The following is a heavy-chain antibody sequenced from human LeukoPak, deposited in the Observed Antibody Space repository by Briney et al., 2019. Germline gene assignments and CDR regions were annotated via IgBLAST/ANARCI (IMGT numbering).Heavy chain of an antibody. CDR1: GFTFSSYA. CDR2: ISGGGGGT. V-gene: IGHV3-23*01. J-gene: IGHJ5*02. CDR3: ATQGASRWFDP. Sequence: GGSLRLSCAAYGFTFSSYAMSWVRQAPGKGLEWVSTISGGGGGTYYADSVKGRFTISRDNSKNTLYLQMNSLRAEDTAAYYCATQGASRWFDPWGQGTLVTVSS.